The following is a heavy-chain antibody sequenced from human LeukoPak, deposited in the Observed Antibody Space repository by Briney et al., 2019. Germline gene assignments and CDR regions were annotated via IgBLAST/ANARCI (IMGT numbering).Heavy chain of an antibody. D-gene: IGHD2-21*01. CDR1: GYSFTDYY. CDR2: INPNSGGT. CDR3: ARADRLHGGPYLIGP. Sequence: ASVKVSCKTSGYSFTDYYMHWVRQAPGQGLKWMGWINPNSGGTSAAQKFQGRVTMTRDTSITTVYMEVSWLTSDDTAIYYCARADRLHGGPYLIGPWGQGTLVTVSS. V-gene: IGHV1-2*02. J-gene: IGHJ5*02.